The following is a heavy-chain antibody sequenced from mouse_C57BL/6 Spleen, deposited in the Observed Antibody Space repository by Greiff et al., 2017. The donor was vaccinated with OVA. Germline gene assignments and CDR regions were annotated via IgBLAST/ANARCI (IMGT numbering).Heavy chain of an antibody. CDR1: GYSFTGYY. J-gene: IGHJ4*01. CDR2: INPSTGGT. CDR3: ARRRDRYAMDY. V-gene: IGHV1-42*01. Sequence: EVKLQESGPELVKPGASVKISCKASGYSFTGYYMNWVKQSPEKSLEWIGEINPSTGGTTYNQKFKAKATLTVDKSSSTAYMQLKSLTSEDSAVYYCARRRDRYAMDYWGQGTSVTVSS.